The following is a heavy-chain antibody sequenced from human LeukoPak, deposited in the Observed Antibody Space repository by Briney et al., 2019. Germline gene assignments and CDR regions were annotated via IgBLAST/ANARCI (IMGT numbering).Heavy chain of an antibody. CDR1: GFTFSSYG. Sequence: GGSLRLSCAASGFTFSSYGMHWVRQAPGKRLEWVAFIRYDGSNKYYADSVKGRFTISRDNSKNTLYLQMNSLRAEDTAVYYCARKTDSGGQGDYWGQGTLVTVSS. CDR2: IRYDGSNK. J-gene: IGHJ4*02. CDR3: ARKTDSGGQGDY. D-gene: IGHD3-22*01. V-gene: IGHV3-30*02.